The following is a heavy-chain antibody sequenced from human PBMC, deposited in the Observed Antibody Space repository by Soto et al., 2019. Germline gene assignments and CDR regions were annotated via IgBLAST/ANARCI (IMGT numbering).Heavy chain of an antibody. CDR2: IYYSGST. CDR3: ARTYSGSYPTDY. V-gene: IGHV4-30-4*01. Sequence: QVQLQESGPGLLSPSQTLSLTCPVPVAPITSSDYYWSWIGHPPGKGLEWIGYIYYSGSTYYNPSLKSRVTISVDTSKNQFSLKLSSVTAADTAVYYCARTYSGSYPTDYWGQGTLVTVSS. D-gene: IGHD1-26*01. J-gene: IGHJ4*02. CDR1: VAPITSSDYY.